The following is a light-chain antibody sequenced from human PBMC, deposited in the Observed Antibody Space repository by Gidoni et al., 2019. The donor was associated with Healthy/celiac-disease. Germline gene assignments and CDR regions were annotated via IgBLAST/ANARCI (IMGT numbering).Light chain of an antibody. CDR1: QSISSY. Sequence: DIQMTQSPSSLSASVGDRVTITCRASQSISSYLNWYQQKPGKAPKLLIYAASSLQSGVPSRFSGSGSGTDFTLTISSMQPEDFATYYCQQSYSTLMYTFGQGTKLAI. CDR2: AAS. V-gene: IGKV1-39*01. J-gene: IGKJ2*01. CDR3: QQSYSTLMYT.